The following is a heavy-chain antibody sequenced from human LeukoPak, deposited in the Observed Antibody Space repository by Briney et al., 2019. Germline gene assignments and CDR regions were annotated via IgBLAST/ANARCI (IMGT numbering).Heavy chain of an antibody. CDR3: ARAVGATDPYYFDY. V-gene: IGHV4-59*01. CDR2: IYYSGST. Sequence: SETLSLTCAVYGGSFSGYYWSWIRQPPGKGLEWIGYIYYSGSTNYNPSLKSRVTISVDTSKNQSSLKLSSVTAADTAVYYCARAVGATDPYYFDYWGQGTLVTVSS. D-gene: IGHD1-26*01. J-gene: IGHJ4*02. CDR1: GGSFSGYY.